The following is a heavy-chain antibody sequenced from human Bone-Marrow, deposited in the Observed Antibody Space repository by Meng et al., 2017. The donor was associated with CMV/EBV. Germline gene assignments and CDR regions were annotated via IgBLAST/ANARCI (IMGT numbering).Heavy chain of an antibody. CDR2: IRSKAYGGTT. CDR3: TSGSRCSSTSCYTQKSHKYYYYGMDV. J-gene: IGHJ6*02. CDR1: GFTFGDYA. V-gene: IGHV3-49*04. Sequence: GGSLRLSCTASGFTFGDYAMSWVRQAPGKGLEWVGFIRSKAYGGTTEYAASVKGRFTISRDDSKSIAYLQMNSLKTEDTAVYYCTSGSRCSSTSCYTQKSHKYYYYGMDVWGQGTTVTVSS. D-gene: IGHD2-2*02.